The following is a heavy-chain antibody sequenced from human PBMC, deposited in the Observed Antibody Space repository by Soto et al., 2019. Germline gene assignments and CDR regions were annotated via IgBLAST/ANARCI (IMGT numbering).Heavy chain of an antibody. Sequence: GGSLRLSCAASGLIFSDDHMDWVRQAPGKGLEWVSTISGSGGSTYYADSVKGRFTISRDNSKNTLYLQMNSLRAEDTAVYYCATGIPLQPDYWGQGTLVTVSS. V-gene: IGHV3-23*01. CDR2: ISGSGGST. CDR3: ATGIPLQPDY. J-gene: IGHJ4*02. CDR1: GLIFSDDH. D-gene: IGHD2-21*01.